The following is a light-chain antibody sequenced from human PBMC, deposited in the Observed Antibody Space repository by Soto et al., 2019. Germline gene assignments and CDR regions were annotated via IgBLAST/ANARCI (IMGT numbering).Light chain of an antibody. CDR3: QQYGSSPRT. CDR1: QSVSSSY. Sequence: EMVLTQSPGTLSSSPGERATLSCRASQSVSSSYLAWYQQKPGQAPRLLIYGASSRATGIPDRFSGSGSGTGFSLTIRRLEPEDCAVYYCQQYGSSPRTFGPGTQVDIK. V-gene: IGKV3-20*01. J-gene: IGKJ3*01. CDR2: GAS.